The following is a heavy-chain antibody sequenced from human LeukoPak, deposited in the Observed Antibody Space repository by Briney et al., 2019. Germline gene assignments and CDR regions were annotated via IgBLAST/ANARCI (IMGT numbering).Heavy chain of an antibody. CDR2: IIPILGIA. Sequence: SVKVSCKASVGTFSSYAISWLRQAPGQGLEWMGRIIPILGIANDPQKFQGRVTITADKSTSTAYTVLRRLRSEDTAVYDCARGGIVAARLNYYYGMDVWGQGTTVTVSS. CDR1: VGTFSSYA. CDR3: ARGGIVAARLNYYYGMDV. V-gene: IGHV1-69*04. J-gene: IGHJ6*02. D-gene: IGHD6-6*01.